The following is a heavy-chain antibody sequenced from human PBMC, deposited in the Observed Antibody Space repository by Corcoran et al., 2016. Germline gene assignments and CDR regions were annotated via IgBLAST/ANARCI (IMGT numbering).Heavy chain of an antibody. V-gene: IGHV6-1*01. CDR3: VRFGFPYSDP. D-gene: IGHD2-21*01. Sequence: QVQLQQSGPGLVKPSQTLSLTCAISGDSVSSHSAAWHWVRQSPSRGLEWLGRTYYRSKWYNDYAVSVKSRITINPDTSKNQFSLQLNSVTPEYTAVYYFVRFGFPYSDPWGQGNLVTVSS. CDR1: GDSVSSHSAA. CDR2: TYYRSKWYN. J-gene: IGHJ5*01.